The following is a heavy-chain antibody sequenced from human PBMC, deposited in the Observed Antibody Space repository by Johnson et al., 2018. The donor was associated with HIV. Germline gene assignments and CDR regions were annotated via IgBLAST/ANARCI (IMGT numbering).Heavy chain of an antibody. J-gene: IGHJ3*02. D-gene: IGHD3-16*01. CDR2: IKSDGSST. CDR3: TTDLGGEDAFDI. CDR1: GFTFSNAW. Sequence: EVQLVESGGVVVKPGGSLRLSCAASGFTFSNAWMSWVRQAPGKGLEWVGRIKSDGSSTSYADSVKGRFTISRDNAKNSLYLQMNSLRAEDTAVYYCTTDLGGEDAFDIWGQGTMVTVSS. V-gene: IGHV3-74*01.